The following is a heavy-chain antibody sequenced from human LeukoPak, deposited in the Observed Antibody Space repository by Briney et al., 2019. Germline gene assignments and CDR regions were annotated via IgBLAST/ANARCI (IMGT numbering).Heavy chain of an antibody. CDR2: IYYSGST. CDR3: ARQSQLGVDY. D-gene: IGHD2-2*01. CDR1: GGSISSSSYY. V-gene: IGHV4-39*01. Sequence: PSETLSLTCTVSGGSISSSSYYWGCIRQPPGKGLEWIGGIYYSGSTYYNPSLKSRVTISVDTSKNQFSLKLSSVTAADTAVYYCARQSQLGVDYWGQGTLVTVSS. J-gene: IGHJ4*02.